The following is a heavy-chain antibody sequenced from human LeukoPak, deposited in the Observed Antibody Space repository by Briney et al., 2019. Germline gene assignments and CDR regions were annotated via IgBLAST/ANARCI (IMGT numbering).Heavy chain of an antibody. CDR1: GFTFSDYA. V-gene: IGHV3-30-3*01. J-gene: IGHJ5*02. CDR3: ARDPLTDCSGGSCYSEGFDP. D-gene: IGHD2-15*01. CDR2: ISYDGNYK. Sequence: GGSLRLSCAASGFTFSDYAMHWVRQAPGKGLEWVAVISYDGNYKYSADSMKGRFTVSRDNSENMLYLQMNSLRPEDTAVYYCARDPLTDCSGGSCYSEGFDPWGQGTLVTVSS.